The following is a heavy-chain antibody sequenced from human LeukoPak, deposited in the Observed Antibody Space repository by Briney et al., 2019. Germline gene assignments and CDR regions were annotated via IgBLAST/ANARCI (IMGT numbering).Heavy chain of an antibody. V-gene: IGHV3-23*01. CDR1: GFTFNNHA. CDR3: TRGSLDI. CDR2: LNTGETT. J-gene: IGHJ3*02. D-gene: IGHD3-16*01. Sequence: PGGSLRLSCAASGFTFNNHAMNWVRQAPGKGLEWVACLNTGETTFYAESVKGRFTISTDRSQSTMVLQMNNLRDDDTAVYYCTRGSLDIWGHGTMVTVS.